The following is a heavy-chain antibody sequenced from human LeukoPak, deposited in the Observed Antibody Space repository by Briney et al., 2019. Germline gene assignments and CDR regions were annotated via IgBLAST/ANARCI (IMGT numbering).Heavy chain of an antibody. CDR3: ATAPILRGEGGEHYKYGMDV. D-gene: IGHD2-2*02. V-gene: IGHV4-4*02. J-gene: IGHJ6*04. CDR2: IYHNGTP. Sequence: SGTLSLTCAVSIGSINSGNWWSWVRQSPGKGLEWIGEIYHNGTPNYNPSLKSRVTISADTFKNQFSLKLTSVTAADTAVYYCATAPILRGEGGEHYKYGMDVWGEGTTVIVSS. CDR1: IGSINSGNW.